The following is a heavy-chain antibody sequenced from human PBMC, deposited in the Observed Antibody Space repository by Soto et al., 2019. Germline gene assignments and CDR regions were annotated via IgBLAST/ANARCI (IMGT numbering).Heavy chain of an antibody. CDR3: ARYIPGVRYYGMDV. Sequence: GGSLRLSFAASGFTFSSYAMKWFRQAPGKGLEWVSLISDSGTLTYYADSVKGRFTISRDNSGNTLFLQMYSLRAEDTAVYYCARYIPGVRYYGMDVWGQGTTVTVSS. V-gene: IGHV3-23*01. CDR2: ISDSGTLT. CDR1: GFTFSSYA. D-gene: IGHD2-2*01. J-gene: IGHJ6*02.